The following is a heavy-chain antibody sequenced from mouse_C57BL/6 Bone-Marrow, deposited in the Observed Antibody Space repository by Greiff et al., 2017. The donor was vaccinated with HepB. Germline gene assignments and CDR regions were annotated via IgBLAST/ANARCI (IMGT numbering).Heavy chain of an antibody. V-gene: IGHV1-55*01. J-gene: IGHJ3*01. CDR1: GYTFTSYW. CDR2: IYPGSGST. CDR3: ARGWLRRRTWFSY. Sequence: QVQLQQPGAELVKPGASVKMSCKASGYTFTSYWITWVKQRPGQGLEWIGEIYPGSGSTNYNEKFKSKATLTVDTSSSTAYMQLSSLTSEDSAVYYCARGWLRRRTWFSYWGQGTLLTVSA. D-gene: IGHD2-2*01.